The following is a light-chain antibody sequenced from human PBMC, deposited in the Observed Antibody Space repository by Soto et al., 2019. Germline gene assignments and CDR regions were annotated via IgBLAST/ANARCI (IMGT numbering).Light chain of an antibody. V-gene: IGLV1-47*01. CDR1: SSNIGSYF. Sequence: QSVLTQPPSASGTPGQRVTISCSGSSSNIGSYFVYWYQQLPGTAPKLLIYRNNQRPSGVPDRFSGSKSATSASLAIGGLRSEDEADYYCAAWDDSLRGPVFGGGTKLTVL. CDR3: AAWDDSLRGPV. CDR2: RNN. J-gene: IGLJ3*02.